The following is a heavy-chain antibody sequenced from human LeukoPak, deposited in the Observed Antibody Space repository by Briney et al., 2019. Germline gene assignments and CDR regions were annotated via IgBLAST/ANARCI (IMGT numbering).Heavy chain of an antibody. CDR1: GGSISSSSYY. CDR3: ARRLWGPSYAYDY. CDR2: IYYSGST. D-gene: IGHD2-2*01. Sequence: SETLSLTCTVSGGSISSSSYYWGWPRQPPGKGLEWIGSIYYSGSTYYNPSLKSRVTISVDTSRNQFSLKLSSVTAADTAVYYCARRLWGPSYAYDYWGQGTLVTVSS. V-gene: IGHV4-39*01. J-gene: IGHJ4*02.